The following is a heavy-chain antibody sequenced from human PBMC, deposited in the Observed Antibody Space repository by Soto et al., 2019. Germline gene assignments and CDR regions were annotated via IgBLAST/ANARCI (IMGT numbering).Heavy chain of an antibody. J-gene: IGHJ4*02. CDR1: GYTFTGYA. Sequence: QVQLVQSGAEEKKPGASVKVSCKASGYTFTGYAMHWVRQAPGQRLEWMGWINAGNGNTKYSQKFQGRVTITRDTSASTADMELRRLRSEDTAVYYCARAVAVPADFDYWGQGTLVTVSS. CDR3: ARAVAVPADFDY. CDR2: INAGNGNT. D-gene: IGHD6-19*01. V-gene: IGHV1-3*05.